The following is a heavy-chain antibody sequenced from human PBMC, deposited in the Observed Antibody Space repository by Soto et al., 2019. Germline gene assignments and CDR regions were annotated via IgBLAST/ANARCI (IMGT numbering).Heavy chain of an antibody. CDR3: AGMPYTSGLRFDP. D-gene: IGHD6-19*01. J-gene: IGHJ5*02. V-gene: IGHV4-59*12. CDR2: AYYTADT. CDR1: GVPIRSYF. Sequence: SETLSLTCTVSGVPIRSYFWSWIRQAPGKGLEWIGSAYYTADTKYSPSLESRATISLDRSNNQCSLKLKSVTAADTAVYFCAGMPYTSGLRFDPWGPGTLVTVSS.